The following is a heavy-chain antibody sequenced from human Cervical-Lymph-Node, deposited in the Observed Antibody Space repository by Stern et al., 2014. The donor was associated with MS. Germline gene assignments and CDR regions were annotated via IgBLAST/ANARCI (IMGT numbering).Heavy chain of an antibody. D-gene: IGHD3-16*01. CDR3: ARDDPCAWGPFDI. CDR2: IVPLFQSP. J-gene: IGHJ3*02. CDR1: GGTLSSHG. V-gene: IGHV1-69*01. Sequence: VQLVQSGAEVKKPGSSVNVSCKASGGTLSSHGFSWVRQAPGQGLEWMGGIVPLFQSPNYAQKFQGRLTIIADVSTRTAYMEQRSLRSEDAAVYYCARDDPCAWGPFDIWGQGTLVTVSS.